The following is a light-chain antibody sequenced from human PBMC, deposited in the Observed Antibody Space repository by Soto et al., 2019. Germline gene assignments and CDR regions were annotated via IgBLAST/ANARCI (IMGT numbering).Light chain of an antibody. V-gene: IGKV1-39*01. J-gene: IGKJ2*01. CDR1: QSITNY. CDR3: QQSYRTPYN. CDR2: ATS. Sequence: DIQMTQSPSSLSASVGDSVTITCRASQSITNYLNWYQQKPGKAPKLLIYATSSLQSGVPSRFSGSGSGTDFTLTISSLQPEDFATYYCQQSYRTPYNFCQGTKRGI.